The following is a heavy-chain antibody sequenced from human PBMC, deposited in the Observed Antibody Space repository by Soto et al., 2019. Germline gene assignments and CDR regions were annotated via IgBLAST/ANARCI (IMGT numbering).Heavy chain of an antibody. D-gene: IGHD5-12*01. J-gene: IGHJ4*03. CDR2: IIPILGIA. CDR3: GLIVATPPASTSD. V-gene: IGHV1-69*02. CDR1: GGTFSSYT. Sequence: APQLKGYCKGSGGTFSSYTISWVRQAPGQGLEWMGRIIPILGIANYAQKFQGRLTITADKSTSTAYMELSSLRSEDTAVFYCGLIVATPPASTSDWGQGTMVTVSS.